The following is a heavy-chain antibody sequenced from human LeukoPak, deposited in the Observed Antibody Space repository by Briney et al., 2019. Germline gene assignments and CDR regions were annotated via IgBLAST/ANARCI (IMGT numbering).Heavy chain of an antibody. CDR3: AKSYLSGTMYYGLGV. V-gene: IGHV3-23*01. J-gene: IGHJ6*02. CDR2: ISGSGGST. CDR1: GFTFSSYA. D-gene: IGHD3-10*01. Sequence: PGGSLRLSCAASGFTFSSYAMSWVRQAPGKGLEWVSAISGSGGSTYYADSVKGRFTISRDNSKNTLYLQMNSLRAEDTAVYYCAKSYLSGTMYYGLGVWGQGTTVIVSS.